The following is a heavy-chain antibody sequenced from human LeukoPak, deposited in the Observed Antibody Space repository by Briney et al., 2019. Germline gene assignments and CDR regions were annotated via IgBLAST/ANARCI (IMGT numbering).Heavy chain of an antibody. J-gene: IGHJ5*02. V-gene: IGHV4-39*07. Sequence: SETLSLTCTVSGGSISSGSYYWGWIRQPPGKGLEWIGSIYYSGSTYYNPSLKSRVTISVDTSKNQFSLKLSSVTAADTAVYYCARGSRWELRGWFDPWGQGTLVTVSS. CDR1: GGSISSGSYY. D-gene: IGHD1-26*01. CDR3: ARGSRWELRGWFDP. CDR2: IYYSGST.